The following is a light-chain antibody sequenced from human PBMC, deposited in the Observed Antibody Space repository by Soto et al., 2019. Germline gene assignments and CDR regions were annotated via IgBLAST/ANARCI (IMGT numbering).Light chain of an antibody. CDR1: QSISSM. CDR2: KAS. Sequence: DIQMTQSPSTLSASVGDRVTITCRARQSISSMLAWYQQKPGKAPKLLIYKASSLESGVPSRFSGSGSGTEFTLTISSLQPDDFATYYCQQYNSYPWTFGQGTKVEIK. V-gene: IGKV1-5*03. CDR3: QQYNSYPWT. J-gene: IGKJ1*01.